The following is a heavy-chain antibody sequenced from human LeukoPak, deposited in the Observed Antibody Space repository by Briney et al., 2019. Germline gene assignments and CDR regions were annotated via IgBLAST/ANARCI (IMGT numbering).Heavy chain of an antibody. CDR3: ARVARITMVRGVAWYFDL. CDR1: GGSISSYY. CDR2: IYYSGST. D-gene: IGHD3-10*01. V-gene: IGHV4-59*01. Sequence: SETLSLTCTVSGGSISSYYWSWIRQPPGKGLEWIGYIYYSGSTNYNPSLKSRVTISEDTSKNQFSLKLSSVTAADTAVYYCARVARITMVRGVAWYFDLWGRGTLVTVSS. J-gene: IGHJ2*01.